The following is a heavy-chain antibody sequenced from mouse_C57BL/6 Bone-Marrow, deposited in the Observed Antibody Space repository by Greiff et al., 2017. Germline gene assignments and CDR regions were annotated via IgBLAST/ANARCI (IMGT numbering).Heavy chain of an antibody. Sequence: QVQLQQPGAELVKPGASVKLSCKASGYTFTSYWMHWVKQRPGQGLEWIGMIHPNSGSTNYNAKFKSKATLTVDKSSSTAYMQLSSLTSEDSAVYYCARGGYGSSYPHYWYFDVGGTGTTVTVSS. J-gene: IGHJ1*03. V-gene: IGHV1-64*01. CDR2: IHPNSGST. D-gene: IGHD1-1*01. CDR3: ARGGYGSSYPHYWYFDV. CDR1: GYTFTSYW.